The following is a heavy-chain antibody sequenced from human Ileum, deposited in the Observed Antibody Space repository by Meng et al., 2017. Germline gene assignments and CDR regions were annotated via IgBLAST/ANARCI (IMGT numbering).Heavy chain of an antibody. V-gene: IGHV3-74*01. CDR3: TRAGSFRHDY. D-gene: IGHD2-15*01. J-gene: IGHJ4*02. CDR2: INGDGSTT. CDR1: GYTFSDYW. Sequence: EVQLVESGGGLVRTGGSPRLSCAVAGYTFSDYWMHWVRQTPGKGLVWVSRINGDGSTTTYADSVKGRFTISRDNAESTLYLQMNSLRVDDTAVYYCTRAGSFRHDYWGQGALVTVSS.